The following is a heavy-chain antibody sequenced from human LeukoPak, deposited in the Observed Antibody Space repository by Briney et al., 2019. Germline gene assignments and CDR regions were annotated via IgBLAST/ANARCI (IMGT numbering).Heavy chain of an antibody. Sequence: SETLSLTCTVSGGSINSGDYYWSWTRQPPGKGLEWIGYIYYSGSTYYNPSRNSRVTISVDTSKNQFSLKLSSVTAADTAVYYCARRPGGYYDSSGYYFHFDYWGQGTLVTVSS. V-gene: IGHV4-30-4*08. CDR1: GGSINSGDYY. J-gene: IGHJ4*02. D-gene: IGHD3-22*01. CDR2: IYYSGST. CDR3: ARRPGGYYDSSGYYFHFDY.